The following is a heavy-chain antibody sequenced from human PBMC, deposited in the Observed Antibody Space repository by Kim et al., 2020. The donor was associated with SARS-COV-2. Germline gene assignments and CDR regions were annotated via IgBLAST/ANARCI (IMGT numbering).Heavy chain of an antibody. J-gene: IGHJ2*01. CDR3: ATPGRVVNQEVYFDL. CDR1: GGSISSSSYY. D-gene: IGHD2-15*01. CDR2: LYYSGST. Sequence: SETLSLTCTVSGGSISSSSYYWAWIRQPPGKGLEWIGSLYYSGSTYYNPSLKSRVTISIDTSKNQFSLNLSSVTAADTAVYYCATPGRVVNQEVYFDLWGRGTLVTVSS. V-gene: IGHV4-39*01.